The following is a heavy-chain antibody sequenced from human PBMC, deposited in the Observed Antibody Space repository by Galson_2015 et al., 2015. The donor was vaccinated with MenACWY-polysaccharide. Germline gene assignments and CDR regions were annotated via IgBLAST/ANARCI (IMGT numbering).Heavy chain of an antibody. D-gene: IGHD6-13*01. CDR3: ARNPSRLDIAAASH. CDR1: GFTFGGNG. CDR2: IRNDGRK. Sequence: SLRLSCAGSGFTFGGNGLHWVRQAPGKGLEWVALIRNDGRKHYPDAVKGRFTISRDNSKNTLYLQMNSLRPEDTAVYYCARNPSRLDIAAASHWGQGALSASPQ. J-gene: IGHJ4*02. V-gene: IGHV3-30*02.